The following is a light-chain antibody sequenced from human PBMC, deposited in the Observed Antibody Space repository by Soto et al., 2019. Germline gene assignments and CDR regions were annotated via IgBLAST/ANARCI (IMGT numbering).Light chain of an antibody. CDR2: WAS. CDR3: QQYYSTPWT. CDR1: QSVLYSSNNNNY. Sequence: DIVMTQSPDSLAVSLGERATINCKSSQSVLYSSNNNNYLAWYQQKPGQPPKLLIYWASTRESGVPDRFSGSGSGTYFTLTISSLQAEDVPVYYCQQYYSTPWTFGQGTKVEIK. J-gene: IGKJ1*01. V-gene: IGKV4-1*01.